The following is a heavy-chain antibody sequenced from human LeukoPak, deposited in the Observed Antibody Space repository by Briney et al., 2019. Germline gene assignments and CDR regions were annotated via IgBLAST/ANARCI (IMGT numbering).Heavy chain of an antibody. V-gene: IGHV1-3*01. J-gene: IGHJ4*02. D-gene: IGHD6-6*01. CDR2: INAGNGNT. Sequence: ASVKVSCKASGYTFTSYAMHWVRQAPGQRLEWMGWINAGNGNTKYSQKFQGRVTITRDTSASTAYMELSSLRSEDTAVYYCARDRAIAARFTLGYWGQGTLVTVSS. CDR3: ARDRAIAARFTLGY. CDR1: GYTFTSYA.